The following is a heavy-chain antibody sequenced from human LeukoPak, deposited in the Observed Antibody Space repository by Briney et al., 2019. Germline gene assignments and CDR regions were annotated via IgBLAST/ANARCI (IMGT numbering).Heavy chain of an antibody. D-gene: IGHD3-22*01. CDR2: IISSGDAT. J-gene: IGHJ4*02. CDR3: ATRNYYDSRGYYYYYFDF. Sequence: PGGSLRLSCAVSGFTFSSHAMSWVRQAPGKGLEWLSGIISSGDATSHADSVRGRFSISRANSRNTLYLQINSLRVEDTAAYYCATRNYYDSRGYYYYYFDFWGQGTLVTVSS. CDR1: GFTFSSHA. V-gene: IGHV3-23*01.